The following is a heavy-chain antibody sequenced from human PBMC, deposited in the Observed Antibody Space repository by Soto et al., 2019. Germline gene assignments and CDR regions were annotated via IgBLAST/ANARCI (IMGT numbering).Heavy chain of an antibody. Sequence: QITLKESGPTLVKPTQTLTLTCTFPGFPLTTSGAGVGWIRQPPGKALEWLALIYWDDAKVYSPSLKSRLTITKDTAKNQMVLKMTNMDPADTATYFCAHRTTTVTWWFDPWGQGTLVTVSS. CDR1: GFPLTTSGAG. V-gene: IGHV2-5*02. CDR3: AHRTTTVTWWFDP. D-gene: IGHD4-17*01. CDR2: IYWDDAK. J-gene: IGHJ5*02.